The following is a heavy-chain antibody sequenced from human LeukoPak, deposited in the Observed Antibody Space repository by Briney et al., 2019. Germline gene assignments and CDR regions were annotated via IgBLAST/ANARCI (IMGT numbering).Heavy chain of an antibody. Sequence: GGSLRLSCAASGFTFSSYSMNWVRQAPGKGLEWVSSISSSSSYIYHADSVKGRFTISRDNAKNSLYLQMNSLRAEDTAVYYCARDGIQLWLRTYYFDYWGQGTLVTVSS. D-gene: IGHD5-18*01. J-gene: IGHJ4*02. CDR3: ARDGIQLWLRTYYFDY. V-gene: IGHV3-21*01. CDR2: ISSSSSYI. CDR1: GFTFSSYS.